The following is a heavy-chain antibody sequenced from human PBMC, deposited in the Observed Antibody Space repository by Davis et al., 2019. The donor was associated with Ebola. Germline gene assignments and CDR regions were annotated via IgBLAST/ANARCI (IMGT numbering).Heavy chain of an antibody. CDR1: GGSFSGYY. Sequence: PSETLSLTCAVYGGSFSGYYWSWIRQPPGKGLEWIGEINHSGSTNYNPSLKSRVTISVDTSKNQFSLKLSSVTAADTAVYYCARGSIVVVPATPYGMDVWGQGTTVTVSS. J-gene: IGHJ6*02. V-gene: IGHV4-34*01. CDR3: ARGSIVVVPATPYGMDV. D-gene: IGHD2-2*01. CDR2: INHSGST.